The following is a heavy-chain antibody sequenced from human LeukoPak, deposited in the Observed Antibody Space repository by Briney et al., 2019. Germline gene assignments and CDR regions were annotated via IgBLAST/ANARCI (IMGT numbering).Heavy chain of an antibody. CDR3: ARGGYCTTALCYAMNAFDI. CDR2: ISPSGTTM. V-gene: IGHV3-48*03. J-gene: IGHJ3*02. Sequence: GGSLRLSCATSGLNFHSHEMNWVRQAPGKGLEFISYISPSGTTMYYADSVKGRFTISRDNAKNSLYLQMNSLRAEDTAVYYYARGGYCTTALCYAMNAFDIWGQGTMVTVSS. D-gene: IGHD2-2*03. CDR1: GLNFHSHE.